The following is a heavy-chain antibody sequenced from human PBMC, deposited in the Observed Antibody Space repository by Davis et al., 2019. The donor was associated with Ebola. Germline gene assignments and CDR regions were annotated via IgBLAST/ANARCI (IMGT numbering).Heavy chain of an antibody. CDR2: ITSSGSTI. CDR3: AKVLQATNILATTYYYYALDV. V-gene: IGHV3-48*03. J-gene: IGHJ6*02. Sequence: GESLKISCAASGFTFSSYEMNWVRQAPGKGLEWVSYITSSGSTIYCADSVKGRFTISRDNSKNTLHLQMNSLRAEDTAVYYCAKVLQATNILATTYYYYALDVWGQGTTVTVS. D-gene: IGHD5-12*01. CDR1: GFTFSSYE.